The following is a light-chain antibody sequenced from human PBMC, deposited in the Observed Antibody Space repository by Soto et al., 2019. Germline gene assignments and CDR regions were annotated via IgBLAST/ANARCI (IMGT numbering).Light chain of an antibody. V-gene: IGKV3-11*01. CDR2: DAS. CDR1: QSVNSY. CDR3: QQYGSSGT. Sequence: EIVLTQSPATLSLSPVEIATLSCRASQSVNSYITWYQQKPGQAPRLIIYDASDRATGIPSRFTGSGFGTDFTLTISRLEPEDFAVYYCQQYGSSGTFGQGTTGDIK. J-gene: IGKJ1*01.